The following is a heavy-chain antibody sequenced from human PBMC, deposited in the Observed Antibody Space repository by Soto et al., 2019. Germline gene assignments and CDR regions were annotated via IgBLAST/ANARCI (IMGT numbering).Heavy chain of an antibody. D-gene: IGHD6-13*01. J-gene: IGHJ6*02. V-gene: IGHV1-69*06. CDR3: ARGIAASYYYYGMVV. CDR2: IIPIFGTA. Sequence: ASVKVSCKASGGTFSSYAISWVRQAPGQGLEWMGGIIPIFGTANYAQKFQGRVTITADKSTSTAYMELSSLRSEDTAVYYCARGIAASYYYYGMVVWGQGTTVTVSS. CDR1: GGTFSSYA.